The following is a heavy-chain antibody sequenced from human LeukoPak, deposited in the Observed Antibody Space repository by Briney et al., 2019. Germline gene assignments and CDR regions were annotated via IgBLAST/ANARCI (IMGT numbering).Heavy chain of an antibody. Sequence: PSETLSLTCTVSGGSISSSSYYWGWIRQPPGKGLEWIRSIYYSGSTYYNPSLKSRVTISVDTSKNQFSLKLSSVTAADTAVYYCARLHYYDSSGYAYFDYWGQGTLVTVSS. V-gene: IGHV4-39*01. J-gene: IGHJ4*02. CDR3: ARLHYYDSSGYAYFDY. CDR2: IYYSGST. CDR1: GGSISSSSYY. D-gene: IGHD3-22*01.